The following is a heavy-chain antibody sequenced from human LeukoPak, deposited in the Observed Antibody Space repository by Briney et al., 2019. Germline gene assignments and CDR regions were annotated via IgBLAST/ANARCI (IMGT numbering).Heavy chain of an antibody. V-gene: IGHV4-39*07. Sequence: TPSETLSLTCTVSGGSISSSSYYWGWIRQPPGKGLEWIGSIYYSGSTYYNPSLKSRVTISVDTSKNQFSLKLSSVTAADTAVYYCARGPLPWYYYDSSGYAPFDYWGQGTLVTVSS. CDR2: IYYSGST. D-gene: IGHD3-22*01. J-gene: IGHJ4*02. CDR3: ARGPLPWYYYDSSGYAPFDY. CDR1: GGSISSSSYY.